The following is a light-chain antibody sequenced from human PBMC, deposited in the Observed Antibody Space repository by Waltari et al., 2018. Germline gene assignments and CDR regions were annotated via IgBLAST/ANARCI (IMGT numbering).Light chain of an antibody. V-gene: IGKV1-5*03. Sequence: DIQMTQSPSTLSASVGARVIFSCRASQSISKWLAWYQQKPGKAPKLLIYKASTLESGVPSRFSGSGAGTEFTLTISSLQPEDFATYYCQQYNSYSLLSFGGGTKVEIK. CDR2: KAS. CDR3: QQYNSYSLLS. J-gene: IGKJ4*01. CDR1: QSISKW.